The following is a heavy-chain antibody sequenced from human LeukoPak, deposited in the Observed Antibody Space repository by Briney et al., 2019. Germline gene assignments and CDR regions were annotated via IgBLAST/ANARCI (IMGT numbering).Heavy chain of an antibody. V-gene: IGHV3-66*01. D-gene: IGHD1-20*01. CDR2: IYSSGTT. CDR1: GFIFSSYS. J-gene: IGHJ5*02. CDR3: ARGEYNWNDLHL. Sequence: GGSLRLSCAASGFIFSSYSMNWVRQAPGKGLEWVSVIYSSGTTYYADSVKGRFTISRDNSKNTLYLQMNSLRAEDTAVYYCARGEYNWNDLHLWGQGTLVTVSS.